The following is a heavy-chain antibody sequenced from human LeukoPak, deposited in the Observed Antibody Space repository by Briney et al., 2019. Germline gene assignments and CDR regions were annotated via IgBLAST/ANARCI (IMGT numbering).Heavy chain of an antibody. CDR3: ARVLRGYSYGYFDY. V-gene: IGHV3-64*01. CDR1: GFTFSSYA. D-gene: IGHD5-18*01. Sequence: GGSLRLSCAASGFTFSSYAMHWVRQAPGKGLEYVSAISSNGGSTYYANSVKGRFTISRDNSKNTLYLQMGSLRAEDMAMYYCARVLRGYSYGYFDYWGQGTLVTVSS. CDR2: ISSNGGST. J-gene: IGHJ4*02.